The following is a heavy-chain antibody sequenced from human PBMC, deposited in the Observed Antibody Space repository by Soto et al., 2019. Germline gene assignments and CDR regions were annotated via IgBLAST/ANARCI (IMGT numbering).Heavy chain of an antibody. CDR1: GFTFSSYG. V-gene: IGHV3-30*03. CDR2: ISYDGSNK. J-gene: IGHJ4*02. D-gene: IGHD2-15*01. Sequence: QPGGSLRLSCAASGFTFSSYGMHWVRQAPGKGLEWVAVISYDGSNKYYADSVKGRFTISRDNSKNTLYVQMNSLRGEDTAVYHCASDSSRFCSGGSCYSGGFDYWGQGTLVTVSS. CDR3: ASDSSRFCSGGSCYSGGFDY.